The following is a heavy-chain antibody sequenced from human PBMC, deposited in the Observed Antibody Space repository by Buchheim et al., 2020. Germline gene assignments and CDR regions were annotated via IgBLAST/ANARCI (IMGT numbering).Heavy chain of an antibody. Sequence: EVKLVESGGGLVQPGGSLRLSCESSGFTFSTSTMSWVRQTPAKGLEWVSYISANSRTKYYADSVRGRFTVSRDNARTSLFLDMNSLRDEDSAVYYCATDYNESSGRGDYWGQGTL. CDR3: ATDYNESSGRGDY. CDR1: GFTFSTST. CDR2: ISANSRTK. D-gene: IGHD4/OR15-4a*01. J-gene: IGHJ4*02. V-gene: IGHV3-48*02.